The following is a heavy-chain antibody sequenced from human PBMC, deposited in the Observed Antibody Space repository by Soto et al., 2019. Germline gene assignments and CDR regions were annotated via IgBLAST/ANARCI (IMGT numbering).Heavy chain of an antibody. CDR1: GYSFTSQY. D-gene: IGHD5-12*01. CDR2: INPNGGST. V-gene: IGHV1-46*03. J-gene: IGHJ3*02. CDR3: AREQWLRPGGGTEPLDI. Sequence: QVQLVQSGAEVKKPGASVKISCEASGYSFTSQYVHWVRQAPGQGLEWMGIINPNGGSTTYAQKFRGRVTMARDTSTSTVYVELSSLTSEDTAVYYCAREQWLRPGGGTEPLDIWGQGTMVTVAS.